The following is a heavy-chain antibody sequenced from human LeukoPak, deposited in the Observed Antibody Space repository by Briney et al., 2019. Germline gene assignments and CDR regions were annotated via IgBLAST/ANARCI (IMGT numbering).Heavy chain of an antibody. CDR1: GFTFSSYW. V-gene: IGHV3-74*01. D-gene: IGHD1-26*01. J-gene: IGHJ3*02. Sequence: GGSLRLSCAASGFTFSSYWMHWVRHAPGKGLVWVSRINNDGSSTTYADSVKGRFTISRDNAKNTLYLQMNSLRAEDTAVYYCARGGAVGTTTVAFDIWGQGTMVTVSS. CDR2: INNDGSST. CDR3: ARGGAVGTTTVAFDI.